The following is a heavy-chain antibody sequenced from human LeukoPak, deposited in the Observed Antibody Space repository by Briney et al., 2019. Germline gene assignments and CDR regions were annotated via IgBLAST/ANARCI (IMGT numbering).Heavy chain of an antibody. J-gene: IGHJ4*02. CDR1: GFTFSSYW. CDR2: IKQDGSEK. CDR3: AREKDYYGSGSYYPAKY. D-gene: IGHD3-10*01. V-gene: IGHV3-7*01. Sequence: PGGSLRLSCAASGFTFSSYWMSWVRQAPGKGLEWVANIKQDGSEKYYVDSVKGRFTISKDNAKNSLYLQMNSLRAEDTAVYYCAREKDYYGSGSYYPAKYWGQGTLVTVSS.